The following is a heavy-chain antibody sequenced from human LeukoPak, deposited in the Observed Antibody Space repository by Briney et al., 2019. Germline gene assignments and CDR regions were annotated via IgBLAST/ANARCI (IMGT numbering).Heavy chain of an antibody. V-gene: IGHV1-2*02. J-gene: IGHJ4*02. CDR1: GYTFTGYY. CDR2: INPNSGGT. Sequence: ASVKVSFKASGYTFTGYYMHWVRQAPGQGLEWMGWINPNSGGTNYAQTFQDRVNMTRDTSISTACMELSRLRSDDTAVYYCARVGGSYSDGFDYWGQGTLVTVSS. CDR3: ARVGGSYSDGFDY. D-gene: IGHD1-26*01.